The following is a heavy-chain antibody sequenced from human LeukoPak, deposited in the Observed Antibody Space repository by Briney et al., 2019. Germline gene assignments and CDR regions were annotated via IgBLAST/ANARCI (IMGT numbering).Heavy chain of an antibody. CDR3: ARDYDTLGGWFDY. D-gene: IGHD2-15*01. Sequence: GGSLTLSCTVSGFTSNTAWLTWVRQPPGKGLEWVAAISTDGRNTYYINSVKGRFTISRDNSKNTVFLQMNSLTKEDTAMYYCARDYDTLGGWFDYWGQGTLVTVSS. V-gene: IGHV3-30*03. CDR1: GFTSNTAW. CDR2: ISTDGRNT. J-gene: IGHJ4*02.